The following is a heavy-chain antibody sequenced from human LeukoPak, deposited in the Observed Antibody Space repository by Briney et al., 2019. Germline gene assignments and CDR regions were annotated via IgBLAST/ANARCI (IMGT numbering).Heavy chain of an antibody. Sequence: PGGSLRLSCAASGCTFSDHYMDWVRQAPGKGGEWVGRTRNKANSYITECAAYVKGRFTISRDDSKNSLFLQMNSLKTEDTAVYYCAREAPYYYDSSGYGIYAFDIWGQGTMVTVS. D-gene: IGHD3-22*01. CDR1: GCTFSDHY. J-gene: IGHJ3*02. CDR2: TRNKANSYIT. CDR3: AREAPYYYDSSGYGIYAFDI. V-gene: IGHV3-72*01.